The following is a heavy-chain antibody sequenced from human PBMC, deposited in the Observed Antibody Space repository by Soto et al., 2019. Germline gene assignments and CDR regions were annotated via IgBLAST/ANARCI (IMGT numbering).Heavy chain of an antibody. J-gene: IGHJ6*03. Sequence: GGSLRLSCAASGFTFSNAWMSWVRQAPGKWLEWVGRIKSKTDGGTTDYAAPVKGRFTISRDDSKNTLYLQMNSLKTEDTAVYYCTTVPGGEATITSYYYYYMDVWGKGTTVTVSS. CDR1: GFTFSNAW. V-gene: IGHV3-15*01. D-gene: IGHD5-12*01. CDR3: TTVPGGEATITSYYYYYMDV. CDR2: IKSKTDGGTT.